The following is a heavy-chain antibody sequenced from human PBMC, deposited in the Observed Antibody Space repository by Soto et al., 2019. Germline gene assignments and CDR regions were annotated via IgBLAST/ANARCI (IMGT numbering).Heavy chain of an antibody. V-gene: IGHV1-8*01. CDR3: VRQVHPGYSSD. CDR2: INPTSEYT. D-gene: IGHD2-15*01. J-gene: IGHJ4*02. Sequence: ASVKVSCKASGYTFTSYDINWVRQAPGQGLEWVGWINPTSEYTAHAQKFQGRVTLTREISTATAYMELSSLTSEDTAVHFCVRQVHPGYSSDWGPGTQVTVSS. CDR1: GYTFTSYD.